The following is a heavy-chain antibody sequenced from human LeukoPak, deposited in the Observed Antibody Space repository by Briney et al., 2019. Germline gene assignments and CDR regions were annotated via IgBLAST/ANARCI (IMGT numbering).Heavy chain of an antibody. CDR2: IRSKASGGAP. V-gene: IGHV3-49*03. CDR3: TRAWGRFNWNDGWFDP. D-gene: IGHD1-20*01. J-gene: IGHJ5*02. CDR1: GFTFGDYA. Sequence: GGSLRLSCTASGFTFGDYAMTWFRQAPGKGLEWVGFIRSKASGGAPEYVASVKGRFTISRDDSKSIAYLQMSSLETEDTAVYYCTRAWGRFNWNDGWFDPWGQGTLVTVSS.